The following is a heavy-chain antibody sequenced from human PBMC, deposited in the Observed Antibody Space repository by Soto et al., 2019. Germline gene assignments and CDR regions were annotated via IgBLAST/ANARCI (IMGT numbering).Heavy chain of an antibody. V-gene: IGHV3-23*01. J-gene: IGHJ4*02. CDR3: AKTSRAGTAGYFDY. Sequence: GGSLRLSCAASGFTFSSYAMSWVRQAPGKGLEWVSTISGSGDSTYYADSVKGRFTISRDNSKSTLYLQMNSLSAEVTAVYYCAKTSRAGTAGYFDYWGQGTLVTVSS. CDR1: GFTFSSYA. CDR2: ISGSGDST. D-gene: IGHD6-13*01.